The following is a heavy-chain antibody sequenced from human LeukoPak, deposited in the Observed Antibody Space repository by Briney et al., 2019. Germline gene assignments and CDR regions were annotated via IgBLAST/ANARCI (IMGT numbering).Heavy chain of an antibody. CDR1: GYTFTSYD. V-gene: IGHV1-8*03. CDR2: MNPNRGNT. Sequence: GASVKVSCKASGYTFTSYDISWIRQAPGQGLEWMGWMNPNRGNTGSAQKFQGRVTITRNTSISTVYMELSSLRSEDTAVYYCARQDVYSYYYKDVWGKGTTVTVSS. J-gene: IGHJ6*03. CDR3: ARQDVYSYYYKDV.